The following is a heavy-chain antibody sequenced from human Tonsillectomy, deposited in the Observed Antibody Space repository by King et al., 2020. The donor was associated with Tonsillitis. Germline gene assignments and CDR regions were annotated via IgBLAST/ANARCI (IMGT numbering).Heavy chain of an antibody. CDR1: GFTFSDCT. CDR2: SRSKANSYAT. CDR3: ISKDADYASSDGD. V-gene: IGHV3-73*01. J-gene: IGHJ4*02. Sequence: VQLVESGGGSVQPGGSLKLSCAASGFTFSDCTVTWVRQASGQGLEWVGRSRSKANSYATAYAASVKGRFTIYRDDSKNTAYLQMNSLITEDSAVYYCISKDADYASSDGDWGLGTLVTVSS. D-gene: IGHD4-17*01.